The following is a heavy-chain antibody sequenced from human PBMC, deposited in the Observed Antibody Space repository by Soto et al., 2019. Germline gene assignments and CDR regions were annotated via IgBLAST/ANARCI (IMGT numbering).Heavy chain of an antibody. D-gene: IGHD5-18*01. CDR3: ARVGRRGYRYGHFHY. Sequence: GASVKVSCKASGYTFTTYALHWVRQAPGQRLEWMGWINAGSADIKYSQKFQGRVTITRDTSASTVYMELSSLRSEDTAVYYCARVGRRGYRYGHFHYWGQGTLVTLSS. CDR1: GYTFTTYA. CDR2: INAGSADI. J-gene: IGHJ4*02. V-gene: IGHV1-3*01.